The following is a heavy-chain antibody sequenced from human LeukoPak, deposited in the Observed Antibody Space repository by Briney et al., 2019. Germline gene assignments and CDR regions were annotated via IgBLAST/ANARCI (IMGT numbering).Heavy chain of an antibody. J-gene: IGHJ4*02. Sequence: ASVKVSCKASGCTFTSYDINWVRQATGQGLEWMGWMNPNSGTTGYAQKFQGRVTMTRNTSISTAYMELSSLRSEDTAVYYCASRGAGTADFDYWGQGTLVTVSS. D-gene: IGHD6-19*01. V-gene: IGHV1-8*01. CDR3: ASRGAGTADFDY. CDR2: MNPNSGTT. CDR1: GCTFTSYD.